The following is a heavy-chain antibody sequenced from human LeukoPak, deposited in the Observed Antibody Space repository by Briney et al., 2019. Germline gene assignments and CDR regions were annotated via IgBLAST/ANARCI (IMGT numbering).Heavy chain of an antibody. CDR2: IYYSGST. V-gene: IGHV4-39*07. CDR1: GGSISSSSYY. Sequence: SETLSLTCTVSGGSISSSSYYWGWIRQPPGKGPEWIGSIYYSGSTNYNPSLKSRVTISSDTSKNQFSLKLSSVTAADTAVYYCASVRGYSSGWYASGFDPWGQGTLVTVSS. D-gene: IGHD6-19*01. J-gene: IGHJ5*02. CDR3: ASVRGYSSGWYASGFDP.